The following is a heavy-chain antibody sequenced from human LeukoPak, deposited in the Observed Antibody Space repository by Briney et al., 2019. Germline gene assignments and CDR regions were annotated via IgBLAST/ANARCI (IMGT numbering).Heavy chain of an antibody. CDR3: ARGGYSSGYHYFDY. D-gene: IGHD3-22*01. Sequence: PGVSLRLSCAASGFTFSSYEMNWVRQAPGKGLEWVSYISSSGSTIYYADSVKGRFTISRDNAKNSLYLQMNSLRAEDTAVYYCARGGYSSGYHYFDYWGQGTLVTVSS. CDR2: ISSSGSTI. J-gene: IGHJ4*02. V-gene: IGHV3-48*03. CDR1: GFTFSSYE.